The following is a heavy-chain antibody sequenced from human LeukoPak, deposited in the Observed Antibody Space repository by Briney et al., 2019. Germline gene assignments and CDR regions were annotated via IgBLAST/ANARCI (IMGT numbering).Heavy chain of an antibody. CDR2: IIPIFGTA. V-gene: IGHV1-69*06. J-gene: IGHJ4*02. Sequence: SVKVSCKASGGTFSSYAISWVRQAPGQGLEWMGGIIPIFGTANYAQKFQGRVTITADKSTSTAYVELSSLRSEDTAVYYCAREHIGSGYYFDYWGQGTLVTVSS. D-gene: IGHD1-26*01. CDR3: AREHIGSGYYFDY. CDR1: GGTFSSYA.